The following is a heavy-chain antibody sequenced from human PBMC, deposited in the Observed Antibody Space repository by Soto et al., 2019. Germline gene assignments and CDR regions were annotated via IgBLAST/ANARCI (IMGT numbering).Heavy chain of an antibody. J-gene: IGHJ4*02. D-gene: IGHD3-22*01. CDR1: GYSIATAG. Sequence: VSCKTYGYSIATAGFCWGRHAPRPGLECVGWISAHNGDTHYSQKFQGRVTLTTDTSTNTGYMELRSLTSDDTAVYFCATEPIYYNNGSGYYPLGLWGQGTPVTVSS. CDR3: ATEPIYYNNGSGYYPLGL. CDR2: ISAHNGDT. V-gene: IGHV1-18*01.